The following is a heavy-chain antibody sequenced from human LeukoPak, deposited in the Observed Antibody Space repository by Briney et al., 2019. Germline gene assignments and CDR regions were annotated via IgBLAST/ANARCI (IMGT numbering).Heavy chain of an antibody. Sequence: ASVKVSCKASGYTFTRYYIHWVGQAPGQGLEWMVIINPSGGSTSSAQKFQGRVTMTRDTSTSTVYMELSSLRSVDTAVYYCAGTDYKTYFDYWGQGTLVTVSS. J-gene: IGHJ4*02. CDR2: INPSGGST. V-gene: IGHV1-46*03. D-gene: IGHD4-11*01. CDR1: GYTFTRYY. CDR3: AGTDYKTYFDY.